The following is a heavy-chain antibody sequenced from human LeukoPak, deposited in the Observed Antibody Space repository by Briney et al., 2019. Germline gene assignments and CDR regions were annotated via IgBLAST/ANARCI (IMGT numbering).Heavy chain of an antibody. CDR2: ISSSGST. CDR1: GDSISSGDYY. J-gene: IGHJ5*02. Sequence: SETLSLTCTVSGDSISSGDYYWSWIRQPAGKGLEWIGRISSSGSTNYNPSLKSRVTISVDTSKNQFSLKLSSVTAADTAVYYCARVGFLSGWFDPWGQGTLVTVSS. CDR3: ARVGFLSGWFDP. V-gene: IGHV4-61*02.